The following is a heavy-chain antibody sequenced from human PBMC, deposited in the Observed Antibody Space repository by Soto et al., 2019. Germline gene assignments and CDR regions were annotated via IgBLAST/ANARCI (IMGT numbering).Heavy chain of an antibody. V-gene: IGHV3-30-3*01. Sequence: QVQVVESGGGVVQPGRSLRLSCAASGFTFSSYALHWVRQAPGKGLDWVAVISYDGSNIYYAESVKGRSTISRDNSKSTLYLQMNSLRPEDKAVYYCARESEAFDIWGQGTMVTVSS. CDR2: ISYDGSNI. CDR3: ARESEAFDI. J-gene: IGHJ3*02. CDR1: GFTFSSYA.